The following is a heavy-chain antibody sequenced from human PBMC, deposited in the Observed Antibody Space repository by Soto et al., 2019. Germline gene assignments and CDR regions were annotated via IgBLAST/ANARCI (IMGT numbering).Heavy chain of an antibody. CDR2: ISYDGSNK. CDR1: GFIFSSYG. CDR3: AKDTRWGTVVTPRYFDL. Sequence: QVQLVESGGGVVQPGRSLRLSCAASGFIFSSYGMHWVRQAPGKGLEWVAVISYDGSNKYYADSVKGRFTISRDNSKNTLYLQMNSLRPEDTAVYYCAKDTRWGTVVTPRYFDLWGRGTLVTVSS. D-gene: IGHD2-21*02. J-gene: IGHJ2*01. V-gene: IGHV3-30*18.